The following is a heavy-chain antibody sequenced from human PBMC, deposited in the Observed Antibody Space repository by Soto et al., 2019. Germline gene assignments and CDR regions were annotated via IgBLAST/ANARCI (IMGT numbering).Heavy chain of an antibody. Sequence: PGGSLRLSCAASGFTFSSYGMHWVRQAPGKGLEWVAVIWYDGSNKYYADSVKGRFTISRDNSKNTLYLQMNSLRADDTAVYYCASRRNPYGAYDYWGQGTLVTVSS. J-gene: IGHJ4*02. CDR1: GFTFSSYG. D-gene: IGHD4-17*01. V-gene: IGHV3-33*01. CDR2: IWYDGSNK. CDR3: ASRRNPYGAYDY.